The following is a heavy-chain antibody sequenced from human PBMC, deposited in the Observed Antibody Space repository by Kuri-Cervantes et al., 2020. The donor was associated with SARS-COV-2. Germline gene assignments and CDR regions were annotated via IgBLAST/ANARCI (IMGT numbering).Heavy chain of an antibody. D-gene: IGHD6-19*01. CDR2: IYTSGST. CDR1: GGSISSGSYY. CDR3: ARAPSRGQWLVKYYFDY. J-gene: IGHJ4*02. Sequence: SETLSLTCTVSGGSISSGSYYWSWIRQPAGKGLEWIGYIYTSGSTNYNPSLKSRVTISVDTSKNQFSLKLSSVTAADTAVYYCARAPSRGQWLVKYYFDYWGQGTLVTVSS. V-gene: IGHV4-61*10.